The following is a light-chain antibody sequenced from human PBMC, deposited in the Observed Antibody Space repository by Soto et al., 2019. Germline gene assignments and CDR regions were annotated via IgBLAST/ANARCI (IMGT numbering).Light chain of an antibody. V-gene: IGLV2-23*01. J-gene: IGLJ1*01. CDR1: SSDVGSYNL. CDR3: CSYGGSSTFDV. CDR2: EGS. Sequence: QSVLTQPASVSGSPGQSIAISCTGISSDVGSYNLVSWYQQHPGKAPKLMIYEGSKRPSGVSDRFSGSKSGNTASLTISGLQAEDEADYYCCSYGGSSTFDVFGTGTKLTVL.